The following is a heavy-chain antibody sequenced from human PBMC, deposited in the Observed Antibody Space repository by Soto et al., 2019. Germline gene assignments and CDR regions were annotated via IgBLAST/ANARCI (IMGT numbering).Heavy chain of an antibody. CDR2: FDPEDGET. Sequence: QVQLVQSGAEVKKPGASVKVSCKVSGYTLTELSMHWVRQAPGKGLEWMGGFDPEDGETIYAQKFQGRVTMTEDTSXATAYMELSSLRSEDTAVYYCATSHLSGSYYEAFDIWGQGTVVTVSS. D-gene: IGHD1-26*01. J-gene: IGHJ3*02. CDR1: GYTLTELS. CDR3: ATSHLSGSYYEAFDI. V-gene: IGHV1-24*01.